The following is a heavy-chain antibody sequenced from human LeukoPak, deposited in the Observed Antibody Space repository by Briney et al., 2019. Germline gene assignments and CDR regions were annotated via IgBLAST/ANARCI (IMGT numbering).Heavy chain of an antibody. CDR2: INHSGST. V-gene: IGHV4-34*01. Sequence: SETLSFTCAVYGGSFSGYYWSWIRQPPGKGLEWIGEINHSGSTNYNPSLKSRVTISVDTSKNQFSLKLSSVTAADTAVYYCASGPHYWGQGTLVTVSS. J-gene: IGHJ4*02. CDR1: GGSFSGYY. CDR3: ASGPHY.